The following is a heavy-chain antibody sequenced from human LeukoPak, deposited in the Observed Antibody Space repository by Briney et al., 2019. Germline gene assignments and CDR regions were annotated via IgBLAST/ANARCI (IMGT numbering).Heavy chain of an antibody. D-gene: IGHD5-24*01. V-gene: IGHV3-30*18. CDR2: ISYDGSNK. Sequence: QPGRSLRLSCAVSGFTFSSYGMHWVRQAPGKGLEWVAVISYDGSNKYYADSVKGRFTISRDNSKNTLYLQMNSLRAEDTAVYYCAKDGDGYNFYYYYGMDVWGQGTTVTVSS. CDR1: GFTFSSYG. CDR3: AKDGDGYNFYYYYGMDV. J-gene: IGHJ6*02.